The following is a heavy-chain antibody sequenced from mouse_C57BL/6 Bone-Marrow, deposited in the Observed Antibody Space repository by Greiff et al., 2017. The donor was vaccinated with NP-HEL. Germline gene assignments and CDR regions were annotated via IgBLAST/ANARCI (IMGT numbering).Heavy chain of an antibody. J-gene: IGHJ3*01. CDR1: GYTFTSYW. Sequence: VQLQQPGAELVMPGASVKLSCKASGYTFTSYWMHWVKQRPGQGLEWIGEIDPSDSYTNYNQKFKGKSTLTVDTSSSTAYMQLSSLTSEDSAVYYCARGRLPFAYWGQGTLVTVSA. CDR2: IDPSDSYT. D-gene: IGHD2-4*01. V-gene: IGHV1-69*01. CDR3: ARGRLPFAY.